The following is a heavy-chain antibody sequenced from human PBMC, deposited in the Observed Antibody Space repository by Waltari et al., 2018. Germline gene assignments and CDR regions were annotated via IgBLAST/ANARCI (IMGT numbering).Heavy chain of an antibody. Sequence: ISGNYWWSWVRQSPEKGLEWIGQVHHSGKTHYNPSLQSRVAISLDKPKNHFSLNLNSVTAADTAIYYCAGDRAIGLFFDYWGRGTLVTVSS. CDR2: VHHSGKT. J-gene: IGHJ4*02. V-gene: IGHV4-4*02. CDR3: AGDRAIGLFFDY. CDR1: ISGNYW. D-gene: IGHD2-2*01.